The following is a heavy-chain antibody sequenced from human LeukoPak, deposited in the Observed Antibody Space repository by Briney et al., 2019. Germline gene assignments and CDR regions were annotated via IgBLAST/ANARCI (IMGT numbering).Heavy chain of an antibody. CDR3: ARGLGGSGSYFLTFDY. D-gene: IGHD1-26*01. CDR1: GYTFTSYS. J-gene: IGHJ4*02. Sequence: GASVKVSCKASGYTFTSYSINWVRQAAAQGLEWMGWISAYNGNTKYAQRVQGRVTITTDKSTSTAYMELRSLRSDDTAVYYCARGLGGSGSYFLTFDYWGQGTLVTVSS. CDR2: ISAYNGNT. V-gene: IGHV1-18*01.